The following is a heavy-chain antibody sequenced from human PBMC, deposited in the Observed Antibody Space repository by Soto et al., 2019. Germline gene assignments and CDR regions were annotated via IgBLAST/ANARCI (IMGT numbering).Heavy chain of an antibody. CDR3: ARRLYGDYDY. CDR1: GYSFTTSG. CDR2: ISTYNGNT. Sequence: QAPLVQSGAEVKEPGASVKVSCKASGYSFTTSGITWVRQAPGQGLEWMGWISTYNGNTNYAQKLQDRVTLTTDTSTRTAYMELRSMRSDDTAVYYCARRLYGDYDYWGQGTLVTVSS. V-gene: IGHV1-18*01. D-gene: IGHD4-17*01. J-gene: IGHJ4*02.